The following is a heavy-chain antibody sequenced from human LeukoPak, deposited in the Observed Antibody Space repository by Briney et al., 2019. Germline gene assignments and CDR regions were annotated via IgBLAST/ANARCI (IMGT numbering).Heavy chain of an antibody. CDR3: ARGGSGYSTYYFDY. J-gene: IGHJ4*02. CDR2: INHSGST. Sequence: SETLSLTYAVYGGSFSGYYWSWIRQPPGKGLEWIGEINHSGSTNYNPSLKSRVTISVDKSKNQFSLKLSSVTAADTAVYYCARGGSGYSTYYFDYWGQGTLVTVSS. V-gene: IGHV4-34*01. D-gene: IGHD3-22*01. CDR1: GGSFSGYY.